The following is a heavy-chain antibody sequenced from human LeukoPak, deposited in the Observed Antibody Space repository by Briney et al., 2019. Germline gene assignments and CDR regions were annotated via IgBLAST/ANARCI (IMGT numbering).Heavy chain of an antibody. CDR1: GYTFTGYY. CDR3: ARDLRGSGSLNWFDP. J-gene: IGHJ5*02. Sequence: ASVKVSCKASGYTFTGYYMHWVRQAPGQGLEWMGWINPNSGGTNYAQKFQGWVTMTRDTSISTAYMELRSLRSDDTAVYYCARDLRGSGSLNWFDPWGQGTLVTVSS. D-gene: IGHD1-26*01. CDR2: INPNSGGT. V-gene: IGHV1-2*04.